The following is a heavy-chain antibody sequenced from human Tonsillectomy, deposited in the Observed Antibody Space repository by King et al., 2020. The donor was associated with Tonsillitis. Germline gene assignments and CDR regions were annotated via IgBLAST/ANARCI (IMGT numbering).Heavy chain of an antibody. J-gene: IGHJ4*02. CDR1: GFTFSSYS. CDR2: ISSSSSYI. V-gene: IGHV3-21*01. CDR3: ARDLGGYYDSSGYPNFDY. D-gene: IGHD3-22*01. Sequence: VQLVESGGGLVKPGGSLRLSCAASGFTFSSYSMNWVRQAPGKGREWVSSISSSSSYIYYADSVKGRFTISRDNAKNSLYLQMNSLRAEDTAVYYCARDLGGYYDSSGYPNFDYWGQGTLVTVSS.